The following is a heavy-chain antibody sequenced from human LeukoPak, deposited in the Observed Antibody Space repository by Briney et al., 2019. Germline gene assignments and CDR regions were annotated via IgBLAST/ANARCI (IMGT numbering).Heavy chain of an antibody. CDR2: ISRNSTYI. Sequence: GGSLRLSCAASGFTFSSYIMNWVRQAPGKGLEWVASISRNSTYIHYADSVKGRFTISRDNARNSLFLQMNSLRAEDTAIYYCASDEGNYFDYWGQGTLVSVSS. J-gene: IGHJ4*02. CDR3: ASDEGNYFDY. V-gene: IGHV3-21*01. CDR1: GFTFSSYI.